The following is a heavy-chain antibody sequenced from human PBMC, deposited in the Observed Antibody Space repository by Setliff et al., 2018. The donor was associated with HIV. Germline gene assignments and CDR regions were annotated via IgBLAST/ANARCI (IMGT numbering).Heavy chain of an antibody. D-gene: IGHD3-22*01. J-gene: IGHJ4*01. CDR3: ASSRPPDDSSGYLDH. Sequence: GGSLRLSCAASGFTFSSYWMSWVRRAPGKGLEWMANIKQDGSEKYYVDSVKGRFAISRDNAKNSLNLEMNSLRAEDTAIYYCASSRPPDDSSGYLDHWGQGTLVTVSS. CDR1: GFTFSSYW. V-gene: IGHV3-7*03. CDR2: IKQDGSEK.